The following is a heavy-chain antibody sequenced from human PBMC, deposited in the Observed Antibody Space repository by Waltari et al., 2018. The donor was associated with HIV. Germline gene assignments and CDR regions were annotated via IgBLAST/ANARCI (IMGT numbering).Heavy chain of an antibody. CDR2: INPDGSET. CDR3: ARAGGAWNRFDY. Sequence: EVQLVESGGGLVQPGGSLRLSCGASGLTFRNFWMPWVREDSGKGLEWLANINPDGSETYHVDSAKGRFTISRDNAKNSLYLQMNSLRVEDTAVYYCARAGGAWNRFDYWGQGTLVTVSS. J-gene: IGHJ4*02. CDR1: GLTFRNFW. V-gene: IGHV3-7*01. D-gene: IGHD1-1*01.